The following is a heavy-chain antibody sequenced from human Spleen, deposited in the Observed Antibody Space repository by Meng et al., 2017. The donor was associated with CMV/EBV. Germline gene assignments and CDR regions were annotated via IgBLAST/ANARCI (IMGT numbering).Heavy chain of an antibody. CDR2: IYYSGST. D-gene: IGHD5/OR15-5a*01. CDR1: GGSISTYY. Sequence: GSLRLSCTVSGGSISTYYWSWIRQPPGKGLEWIGYIYYSGSTNYNPSLKSRVTMSVDTSKNQFSLKLSSVTAADTAVYYCATLSDRDAFDIWGQGTMVTVSS. J-gene: IGHJ3*02. CDR3: ATLSDRDAFDI. V-gene: IGHV4-59*12.